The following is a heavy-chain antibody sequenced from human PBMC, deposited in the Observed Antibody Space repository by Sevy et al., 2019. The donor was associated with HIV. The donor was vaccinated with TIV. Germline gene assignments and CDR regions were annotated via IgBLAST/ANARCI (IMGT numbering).Heavy chain of an antibody. D-gene: IGHD1-26*01. CDR2: IYYNGHI. V-gene: IGHV4-59*08. CDR3: AGENAWGRGYS. CDR1: GGSITSLY. J-gene: IGHJ4*02. Sequence: SETLSLTCTVSGGSITSLYWNWIRQPPGKGLEWMANIYYNGHINYNPSLKRRVTLSLDTSRNQFSLRLCSVTAAVTAMYYCAGENAWGRGYSWGQGTLVTVSS.